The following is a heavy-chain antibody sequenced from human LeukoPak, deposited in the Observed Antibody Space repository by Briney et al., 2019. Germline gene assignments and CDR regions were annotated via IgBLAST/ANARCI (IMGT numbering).Heavy chain of an antibody. CDR2: IYTTGTI. CDR1: GGSISSAY. D-gene: IGHD3-10*01. V-gene: IGHV4-4*07. J-gene: IGHJ5*02. Sequence: PSETLSLTCTVSGGSISSAYWSWVRQHAGTALEWIGRIYTTGTITYNPSLKSRVTMSVDTSKNQFSLKLSSVPAADTAVYYCARYSGTTGEVKFDPWGQGTLVTVSS. CDR3: ARYSGTTGEVKFDP.